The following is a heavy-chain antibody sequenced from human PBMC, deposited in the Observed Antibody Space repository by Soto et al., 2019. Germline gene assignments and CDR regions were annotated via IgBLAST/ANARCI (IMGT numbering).Heavy chain of an antibody. J-gene: IGHJ6*02. CDR1: GGSISSYY. D-gene: IGHD1-26*01. CDR2: IYYSGST. Sequence: SETLSLTCTVSGGSISSYYWSWIRQPPGKGLEWIGYIYYSGSTNYNPSLKSRVTISVDTSKNQFSLKLSSVTAADTAVYYCARDAGSYYYYGMDVWGQGTTVTVSS. CDR3: ARDAGSYYYYGMDV. V-gene: IGHV4-59*01.